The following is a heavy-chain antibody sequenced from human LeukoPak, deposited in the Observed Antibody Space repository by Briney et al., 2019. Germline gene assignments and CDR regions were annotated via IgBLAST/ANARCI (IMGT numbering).Heavy chain of an antibody. V-gene: IGHV3-30*04. CDR1: GFTFSSYA. Sequence: GGSLRLSCAASGFTFSSYAMFWVRQDPGKGLEWVASIPFDGRFQYYGDSVKGRFTISRDNPKNTLYLQMDSLRSEDTAVYYCAREGWGGAKAGLDYWGQGTPVTVSS. CDR3: AREGWGGAKAGLDY. CDR2: IPFDGRFQ. J-gene: IGHJ4*02. D-gene: IGHD6-19*01.